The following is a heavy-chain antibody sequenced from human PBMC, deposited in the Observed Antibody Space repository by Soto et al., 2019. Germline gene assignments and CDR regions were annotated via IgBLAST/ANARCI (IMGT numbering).Heavy chain of an antibody. D-gene: IGHD3-22*01. Sequence: ASVKVSCKASGGTFSSYAISWVRQAPGQGLEWMGGIIPIFGTANYAQKFQGRVTITADESTSTAYMELSSLRSEDTAVYYCARDLDYYDSSGYYNYWGQGTLVTVSS. CDR1: GGTFSSYA. CDR2: IIPIFGTA. V-gene: IGHV1-69*13. CDR3: ARDLDYYDSSGYYNY. J-gene: IGHJ4*02.